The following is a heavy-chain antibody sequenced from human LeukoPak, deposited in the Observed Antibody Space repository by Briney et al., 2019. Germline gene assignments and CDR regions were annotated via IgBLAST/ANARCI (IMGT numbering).Heavy chain of an antibody. J-gene: IGHJ3*02. CDR3: ARGYYYDSSGRADGAFDI. CDR2: INPSGGST. D-gene: IGHD3-22*01. Sequence: ASVKVSCKASGYTFTSYYMHWVRQAPGQGLEWMGIINPSGGSTSYAQKFQGRATMTRDMSTSTVYMELSSLRSEDTAVYYCARGYYYDSSGRADGAFDIWGQGTMVTVSS. V-gene: IGHV1-46*01. CDR1: GYTFTSYY.